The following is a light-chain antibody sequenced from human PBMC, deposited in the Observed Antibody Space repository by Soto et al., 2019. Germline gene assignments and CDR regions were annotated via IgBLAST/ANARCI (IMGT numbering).Light chain of an antibody. Sequence: QSALTQAASVSGSPGQSITISCTGTSSDVGGHNYVSWYQQHPGKAPKLIICEVSNRPSGVSNRFSGSKSGNTASLTISGLQAEDEADYYCSSYTSSSTDAVFGGGTKLTVL. V-gene: IGLV2-14*01. CDR3: SSYTSSSTDAV. J-gene: IGLJ2*01. CDR1: SSDVGGHNY. CDR2: EVS.